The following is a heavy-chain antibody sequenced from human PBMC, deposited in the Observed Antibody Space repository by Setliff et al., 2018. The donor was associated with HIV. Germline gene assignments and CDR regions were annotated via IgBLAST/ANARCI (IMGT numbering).Heavy chain of an antibody. V-gene: IGHV3-9*01. D-gene: IGHD1-1*01. Sequence: SLKISCEASGFTFDDYAMHWGRRLPGKGPEWVAAISWNSGTIAYADSVEGRFTISRDNAKNHVYLQMNSLRPEDTALYFCAKDYGDGYNWGVFDIWGQGIMVTVSS. CDR2: ISWNSGTI. CDR3: AKDYGDGYNWGVFDI. J-gene: IGHJ3*02. CDR1: GFTFDDYA.